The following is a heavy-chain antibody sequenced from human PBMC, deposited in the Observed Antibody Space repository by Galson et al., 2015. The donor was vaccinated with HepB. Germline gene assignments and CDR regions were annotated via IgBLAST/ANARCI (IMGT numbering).Heavy chain of an antibody. CDR2: IFYNGNT. V-gene: IGHV4-39*07. D-gene: IGHD3-10*01. CDR3: VREGAPGELFDY. CDR1: GGSISSTSYY. J-gene: IGHJ4*02. Sequence: ETLSLTCTVSGGSIFSGGSISSTSYYWGWVRQPPGKGLEWIGNIFYNGNTYYNPSLKRRVTISLDTSKNQFSLKLSSVTAADTAVYYCVREGAPGELFDYWGQGTLVTVSS.